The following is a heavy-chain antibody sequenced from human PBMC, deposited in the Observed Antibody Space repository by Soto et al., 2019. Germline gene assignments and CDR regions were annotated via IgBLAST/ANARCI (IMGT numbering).Heavy chain of an antibody. Sequence: ASVKVSCKASGYTFTSYYIHWVRQAPGQGLEWMGWINPITGGTNYAPKFQGRVTMTRDTSITTAYIELSRLRSDDTAVYYCARNYYDSSDRDYLDYWGQGTPVTVSS. CDR3: ARNYYDSSDRDYLDY. D-gene: IGHD3-22*01. V-gene: IGHV1-2*02. CDR2: INPITGGT. CDR1: GYTFTSYY. J-gene: IGHJ4*02.